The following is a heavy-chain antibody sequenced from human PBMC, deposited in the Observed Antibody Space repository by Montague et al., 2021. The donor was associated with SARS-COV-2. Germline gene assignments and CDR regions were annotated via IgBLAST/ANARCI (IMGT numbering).Heavy chain of an antibody. CDR3: ARRGYFSGRPCSSALAGSSFFFDF. Sequence: SETLSLTCAVYGGSISSVGWSWIWHSPGAGLGLIWVTYHTYTGKYNPSLTIQRTVTMYIAKNQISLSLTSVSATDTAVYYCARRGYFSGRPCSSALAGSSFFFDFWGQGAMVTVSS. CDR1: GGSISSVG. J-gene: IGHJ4*02. V-gene: IGHV4-34*01. D-gene: IGHD6-19*01. CDR2: TYHTYTG.